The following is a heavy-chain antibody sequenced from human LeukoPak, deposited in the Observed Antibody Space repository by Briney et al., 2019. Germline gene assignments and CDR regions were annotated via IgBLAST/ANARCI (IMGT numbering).Heavy chain of an antibody. CDR1: GFTFNNYA. D-gene: IGHD6-19*01. Sequence: PGGSLRLSCTASGFTFNNYAMNWVRQAPGKGLEWVSVISDNGGSTYYADSVKGRFTISRDNSKNTLFLRMSSLRVEDTAVYYCAKSRTQGSYTSGKYWGQGTLVTVS. CDR2: ISDNGGST. V-gene: IGHV3-23*01. CDR3: AKSRTQGSYTSGKY. J-gene: IGHJ4*02.